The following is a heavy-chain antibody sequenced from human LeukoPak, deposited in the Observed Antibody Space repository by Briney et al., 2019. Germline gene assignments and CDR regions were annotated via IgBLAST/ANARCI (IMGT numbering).Heavy chain of an antibody. D-gene: IGHD5-24*01. CDR2: MSYDGSNK. CDR1: GFTFSSYG. CDR3: AKDSSGGWLRSYYFDS. V-gene: IGHV3-30*18. J-gene: IGHJ4*02. Sequence: GGSLRLSCAASGFTFSSYGMHWVRQAPGKGLEWVAVMSYDGSNKDYADSVKGRFTISRDNYKNTLYVQMNSLRAEDTAVYYCAKDSSGGWLRSYYFDSWGQGTLVTVSS.